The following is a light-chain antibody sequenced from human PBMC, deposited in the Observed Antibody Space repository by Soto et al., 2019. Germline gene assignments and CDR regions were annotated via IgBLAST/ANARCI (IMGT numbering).Light chain of an antibody. Sequence: EIVLTQSPGALSLSPGERATLSCRASQSVTSSYLAWYQQKPGQAPRLLIYGASSRATGIPDRFSGRGSGTEFTLTISSLQSEDFAVYYCQQYKNWPLFGQGTRLEIK. V-gene: IGKV3-20*01. J-gene: IGKJ5*01. CDR3: QQYKNWPL. CDR2: GAS. CDR1: QSVTSSY.